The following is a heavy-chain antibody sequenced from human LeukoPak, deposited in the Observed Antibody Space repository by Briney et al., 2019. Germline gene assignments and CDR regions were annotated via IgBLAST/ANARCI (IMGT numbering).Heavy chain of an antibody. CDR1: GGTFSSYA. Sequence: ASVKVSCKASGGTFSSYAISWVQQAPGQGLEWMGGIIPIFGTANYAQKFQGRVTITADESTSTAYMELSSLRPEDTAVYYCARYCGSGSYYTDYWGQGTLVTVSS. CDR2: IIPIFGTA. CDR3: ARYCGSGSYYTDY. D-gene: IGHD3-10*01. V-gene: IGHV1-69*01. J-gene: IGHJ4*02.